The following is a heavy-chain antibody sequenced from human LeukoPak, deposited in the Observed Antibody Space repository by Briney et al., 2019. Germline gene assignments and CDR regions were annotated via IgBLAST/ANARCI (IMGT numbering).Heavy chain of an antibody. CDR1: GYTFTSYA. J-gene: IGHJ5*02. D-gene: IGHD2-2*01. CDR2: INTNTGNP. Sequence: ASVKVSCKASGYTFTSYAMNWVRQAPGQGLEWMGWINTNTGNPTYAQGFTGRFVFSLDTSVSTAYLQISSLKAEDTAVYYCAGGPKQQLLWGRASNGFDPWGQGTLVTVSS. V-gene: IGHV7-4-1*02. CDR3: AGGPKQQLLWGRASNGFDP.